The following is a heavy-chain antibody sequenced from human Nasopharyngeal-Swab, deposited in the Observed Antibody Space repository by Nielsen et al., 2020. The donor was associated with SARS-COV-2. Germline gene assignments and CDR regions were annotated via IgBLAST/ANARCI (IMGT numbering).Heavy chain of an antibody. CDR1: GYSISSGYY. D-gene: IGHD6-19*01. V-gene: IGHV4-38-2*02. J-gene: IGHJ4*02. CDR3: ARDPSSGWYEFDY. CDR2: IYHSGST. Sequence: SETLSLTCTVSGYSISSGYYWGWIRQPPGKGLEWIGSIYHSGSTYYNPSLKSRVTISVDTSKNQFSLKLSSVTAADTAVYYCARDPSSGWYEFDYWGQGTLVTVSS.